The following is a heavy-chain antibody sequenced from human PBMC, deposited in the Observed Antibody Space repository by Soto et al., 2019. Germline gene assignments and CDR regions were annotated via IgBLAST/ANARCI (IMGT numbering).Heavy chain of an antibody. J-gene: IGHJ4*02. D-gene: IGHD6-19*01. Sequence: GGSLRLSCAASGFTFNINAMSWVRQAPGKGLEWVSGISGGGGSTYYADSVKGRFTISRDNSKKTLYLQMNSLRAEDTAVYYCAKGKVTSAWILDYWGQGTLVTVSS. V-gene: IGHV3-23*01. CDR2: ISGGGGST. CDR3: AKGKVTSAWILDY. CDR1: GFTFNINA.